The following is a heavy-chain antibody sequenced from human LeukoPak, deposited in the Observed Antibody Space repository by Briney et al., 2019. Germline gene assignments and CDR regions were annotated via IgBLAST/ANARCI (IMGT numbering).Heavy chain of an antibody. CDR3: ARYPHCSSTDCYVT. V-gene: IGHV4-61*01. CDR1: GGSVSSSSYY. Sequence: SETLSLTCTVSGGSVSSSSYYWSWIRQPPGKGLEWIGYLSYSGSTNYNPSLKSRVSISVDTSKNQFSLKLSPVTAADTAVYYCARYPHCSSTDCYVTWGQGTLVIVPA. D-gene: IGHD2-2*01. CDR2: LSYSGST. J-gene: IGHJ4*02.